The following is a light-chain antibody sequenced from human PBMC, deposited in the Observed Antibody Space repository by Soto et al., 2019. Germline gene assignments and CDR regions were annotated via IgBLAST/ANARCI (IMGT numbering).Light chain of an antibody. CDR2: YAS. Sequence: SYELTQPPSVSVAPGKTARITCGGNNIGSKSVHWYQQKPGQAPVLVIYYASDRPSGIPERFSGSNSGNTATLTISRVEAGDEADYYCQVWDSSSDHPFGGGTKLTVL. V-gene: IGLV3-21*04. CDR1: NIGSKS. J-gene: IGLJ2*01. CDR3: QVWDSSSDHP.